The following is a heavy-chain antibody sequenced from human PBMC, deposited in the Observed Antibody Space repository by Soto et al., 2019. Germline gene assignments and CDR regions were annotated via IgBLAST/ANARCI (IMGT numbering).Heavy chain of an antibody. J-gene: IGHJ4*02. CDR3: ATHLYYYGSGSYPGTFDY. CDR2: IYYSGST. D-gene: IGHD3-10*01. CDR1: GGSISSYY. V-gene: IGHV4-59*08. Sequence: SETLSLTCTVSGGSISSYYWSWIRQPPGKGLEWIGYIYYSGSTNYNPSLRSRVTISVDTSKNQFSLKLSSVTAADTAVYYCATHLYYYGSGSYPGTFDYWGQGTLVTVSS.